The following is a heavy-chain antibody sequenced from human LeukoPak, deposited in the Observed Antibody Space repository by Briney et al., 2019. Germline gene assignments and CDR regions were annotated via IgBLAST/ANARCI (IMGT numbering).Heavy chain of an antibody. J-gene: IGHJ4*02. V-gene: IGHV3-21*01. Sequence: PGGSLRLPCAAYGFTFSSYSMNWVRQAPGKGLEWVSSISSSSSYIYYADSMKGRFTISRDNAKNSLYLQMNSLRAEDTAVYYCARGAGVVAATTLDYWGQGTLVTVSS. CDR1: GFTFSSYS. CDR3: ARGAGVVAATTLDY. CDR2: ISSSSSYI. D-gene: IGHD2-15*01.